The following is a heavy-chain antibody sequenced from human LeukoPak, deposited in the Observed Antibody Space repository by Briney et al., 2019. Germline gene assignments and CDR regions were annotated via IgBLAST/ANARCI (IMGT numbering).Heavy chain of an antibody. J-gene: IGHJ5*02. D-gene: IGHD2-8*01. V-gene: IGHV3-11*01. Sequence: GGSLRLSCAASGFTFSDYHMSWIRQAPGKGLEWVSYISGICITISYADSVKGRFTIPRDNANNSLFLQMNSLRAEDTAVYYCARDSTNSNWFDPWGQGTLVTVSS. CDR3: ARDSTNSNWFDP. CDR1: GFTFSDYH. CDR2: ISGICITI.